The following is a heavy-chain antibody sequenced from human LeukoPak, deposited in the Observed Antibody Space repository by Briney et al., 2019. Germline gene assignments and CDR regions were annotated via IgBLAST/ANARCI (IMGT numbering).Heavy chain of an antibody. J-gene: IGHJ4*02. CDR2: ISGSGGST. CDR1: GFTFSSCA. Sequence: GGTLRLSCAASGFTFSSCAMSWGRKAPGQGLEWVSAISGSGGSTYYADSVKGRFTISRDNSKNTLYLQMNSLRAEDTAVYYCAKDHRDFDYWGQGTLVTVSS. CDR3: AKDHRDFDY. V-gene: IGHV3-23*01.